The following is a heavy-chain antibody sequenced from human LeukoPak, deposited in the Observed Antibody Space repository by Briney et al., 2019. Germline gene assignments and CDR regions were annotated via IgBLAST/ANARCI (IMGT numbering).Heavy chain of an antibody. CDR3: AHSSPLVIYNWFDP. CDR2: IYWDDDK. J-gene: IGHJ5*02. D-gene: IGHD3-9*01. CDR1: GFTLSTSGVG. Sequence: SGPTLVKPTQTLTLTCTFSGFTLSTSGVGVGWIRQPPGKALEWLALIYWDDDKRYTPSLKSRLTITQDTTKNQWVLTMTNMDPVDTATEYCAHSSPLVIYNWFDPWGQGTLVTVSS. V-gene: IGHV2-5*02.